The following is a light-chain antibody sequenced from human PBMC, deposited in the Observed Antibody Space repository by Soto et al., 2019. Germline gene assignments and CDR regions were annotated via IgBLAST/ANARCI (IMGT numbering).Light chain of an antibody. Sequence: IVLTQSPGTLSLSPGERATLSCRASQSVTSTYLAWYQQKPGQAPRLLISGASNRATGIPDRFSGSGSGTDFTLTISRLEPEDFAVYYCQQYGSSGTFGQGTKVDIK. J-gene: IGKJ1*01. CDR1: QSVTSTY. CDR3: QQYGSSGT. CDR2: GAS. V-gene: IGKV3-20*01.